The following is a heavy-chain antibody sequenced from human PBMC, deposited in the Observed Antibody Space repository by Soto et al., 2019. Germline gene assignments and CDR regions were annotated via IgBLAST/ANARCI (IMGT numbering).Heavy chain of an antibody. CDR2: ISYDGSNK. Sequence: GGSLRLSCAASGFTFSSYAMHWVRQAPGKGLEWVAVISYDGSNKYYADSVKGRFTISRDNSKNTLYLQMNSLRAEDTAVYYCARDLWNHEDPQKSSGGVGLYYYYGMDVWGQGTTVTVSS. CDR3: ARDLWNHEDPQKSSGGVGLYYYYGMDV. V-gene: IGHV3-30-3*01. J-gene: IGHJ6*02. CDR1: GFTFSSYA. D-gene: IGHD1-1*01.